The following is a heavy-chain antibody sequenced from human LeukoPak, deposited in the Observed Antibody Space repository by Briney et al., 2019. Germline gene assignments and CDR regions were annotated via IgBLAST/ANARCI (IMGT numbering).Heavy chain of an antibody. J-gene: IGHJ4*02. CDR1: GFTVSSNY. D-gene: IGHD4-17*01. CDR3: ARDRSLMTTVTTGLDY. CDR2: IYSGGST. V-gene: IGHV3-66*01. Sequence: GGPLRLSCAASGFTVSSNYMSWVRQAPGKGLEWVSVIYSGGSTYYADSVKGRFTISRDNSKNTLYLQMNSLRAEDTAVYYCARDRSLMTTVTTGLDYWGQGTLVTVSS.